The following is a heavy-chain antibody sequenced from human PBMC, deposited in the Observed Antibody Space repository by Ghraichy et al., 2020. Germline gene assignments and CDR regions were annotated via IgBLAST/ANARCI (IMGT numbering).Heavy chain of an antibody. J-gene: IGHJ3*01. CDR3: ARGSQV. CDR1: GFTFSTYS. V-gene: IGHV3-21*01. CDR2: ISSSSIHI. Sequence: GGSLRLSCAASGFTFSTYSMNWVRQAPGKGLEWVSYISSSSIHIYYADSVKGRFTISRDNAENSLFLQMHSLRAEDTAVYYCARGSQVWGQGTMVTVSS.